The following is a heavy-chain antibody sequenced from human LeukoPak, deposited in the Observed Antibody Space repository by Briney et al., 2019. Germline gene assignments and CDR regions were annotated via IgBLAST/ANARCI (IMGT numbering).Heavy chain of an antibody. D-gene: IGHD4-23*01. Sequence: AGGSLRLSCAVSGFTFSSYETNWVRQAPGKGLEWVSYISSSGFNIYYADSVKGRFTISRDNAKNSLYLQMNSLRAEDTAVYYCAGYGGNSRGWFDPWGQGTLVTVSS. CDR3: AGYGGNSRGWFDP. J-gene: IGHJ5*02. V-gene: IGHV3-48*03. CDR2: ISSSGFNI. CDR1: GFTFSSYE.